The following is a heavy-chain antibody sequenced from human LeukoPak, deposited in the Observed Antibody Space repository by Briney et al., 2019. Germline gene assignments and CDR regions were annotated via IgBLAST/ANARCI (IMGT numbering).Heavy chain of an antibody. D-gene: IGHD5-24*01. Sequence: GSSVKVSCKASGGTFSSYTISWVRQAPGQGLEWMGRIIPILGIANYAQKFQGRVTITADKSTSTAYMELSSLRSEDTAVYYCARAGGDGYSNDYWGQGTLVTVSS. V-gene: IGHV1-69*02. CDR3: ARAGGDGYSNDY. CDR2: IIPILGIA. CDR1: GGTFSSYT. J-gene: IGHJ4*02.